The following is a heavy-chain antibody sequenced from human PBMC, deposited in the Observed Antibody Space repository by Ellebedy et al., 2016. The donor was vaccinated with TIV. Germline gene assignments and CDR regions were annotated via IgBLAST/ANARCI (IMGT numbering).Heavy chain of an antibody. CDR2: IRGGI. J-gene: IGHJ6*02. CDR1: EFTLSDYY. CDR3: ATNKSPTVDYELIYYHGMDV. V-gene: IGHV3-11*01. Sequence: GGSLRLXCAVSEFTLSDYYMSWMRQAPGKGLEWVSYIRGGIHYADSVKGRFTISRDNAKNSLYLQMNSLRSEDTAVYYCATNKSPTVDYELIYYHGMDVWGQGTAVTVSS. D-gene: IGHD4-17*01.